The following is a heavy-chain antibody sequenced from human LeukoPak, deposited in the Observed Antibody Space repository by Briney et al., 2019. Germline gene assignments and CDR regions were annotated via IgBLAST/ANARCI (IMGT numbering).Heavy chain of an antibody. D-gene: IGHD3-3*01. V-gene: IGHV1-8*03. CDR1: GYTFTSYG. CDR2: MNPNSGNT. Sequence: ASVKVSCKASGYTFTSYGISWVRQAPGQGLEWMGWMNPNSGNTGYAQKFQGRVAITRNTSISTAYMELSSLRSEDTAVYYCARGRGITIFGVVISNWFDPWGQGTLVTVSS. J-gene: IGHJ5*02. CDR3: ARGRGITIFGVVISNWFDP.